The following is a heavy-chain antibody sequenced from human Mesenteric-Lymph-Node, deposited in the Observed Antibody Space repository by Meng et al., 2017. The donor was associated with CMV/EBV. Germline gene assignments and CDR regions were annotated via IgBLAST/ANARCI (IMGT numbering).Heavy chain of an antibody. J-gene: IGHJ4*02. D-gene: IGHD3-22*01. CDR3: AKEATMIGGHFDY. V-gene: IGHV3-30*02. CDR2: IRYDGSNK. CDR1: GFTFDDYG. Sequence: GESLKISCAASGFTFDDYGMHWVRQAPGKGLEWVAFIRYDGSNKYYADSVKGRFTISRDNSKNTLYLQMNSLRAEDTAVYYCAKEATMIGGHFDYWGQGTLVTVSS.